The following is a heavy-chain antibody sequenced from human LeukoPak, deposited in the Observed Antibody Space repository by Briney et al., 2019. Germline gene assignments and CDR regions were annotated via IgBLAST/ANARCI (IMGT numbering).Heavy chain of an antibody. CDR1: GFTFDDYA. Sequence: PGGSLRLSCAASGFTFDDYAMHWVRQAPGKGLEWVSGISWNSGSIGYADSVKGRFTISRDNSKNTLYLQMSSLRAEDMAVYYCAKTLTTVTILDAFDIWGQGTMVTVSS. J-gene: IGHJ3*02. D-gene: IGHD4-17*01. CDR3: AKTLTTVTILDAFDI. CDR2: ISWNSGSI. V-gene: IGHV3-9*03.